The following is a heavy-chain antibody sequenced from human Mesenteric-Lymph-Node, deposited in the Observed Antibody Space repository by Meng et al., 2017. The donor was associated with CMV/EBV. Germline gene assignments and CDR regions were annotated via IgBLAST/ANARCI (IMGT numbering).Heavy chain of an antibody. CDR2: INSDGSGT. V-gene: IGHV3-74*01. CDR3: ARSLVVPAATQNYYYYGMDV. CDR1: GFTFTSYW. Sequence: GESLKISCAASGFTFTSYWMHWVRQVPGKGLVWVSRINSDGSGTSCADSVKGRFTISRDNSKNTLYLQMNSLRAEDTAVYYCARSLVVPAATQNYYYYGMDVWGQGTTVTVSS. J-gene: IGHJ6*02. D-gene: IGHD2-2*01.